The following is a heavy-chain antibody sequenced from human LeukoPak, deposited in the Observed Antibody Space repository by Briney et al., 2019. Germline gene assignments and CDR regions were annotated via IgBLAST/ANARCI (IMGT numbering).Heavy chain of an antibody. J-gene: IGHJ4*02. D-gene: IGHD6-19*01. Sequence: GASVKVSCKATGYTVTSYGISWVRQAPGQGPEWMGWISAYNGYTNYAQKFQGRVNMTTDTSTNTAYMELRSLRSDDTAVYYCARNGSGWYFLDYWGQGTLVTVSS. CDR2: ISAYNGYT. V-gene: IGHV1-18*01. CDR1: GYTVTSYG. CDR3: ARNGSGWYFLDY.